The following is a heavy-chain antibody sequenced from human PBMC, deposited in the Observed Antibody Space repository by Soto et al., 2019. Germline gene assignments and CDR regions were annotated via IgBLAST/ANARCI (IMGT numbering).Heavy chain of an antibody. CDR2: ISAYNGNT. V-gene: IGHV1-18*01. CDR1: GYTFTSYG. J-gene: IGHJ4*02. CDR3: ARDVAGIAAAGYPPDNAFDY. Sequence: ASVKVSCKASGYTFTSYGISWVRQAPGQGLEWMGWISAYNGNTNYAQKLQGRVTMTTDTSTSTAYMELRSLRSDDTAVYYCARDVAGIAAAGYPPDNAFDYWGQGTLVTASS. D-gene: IGHD6-13*01.